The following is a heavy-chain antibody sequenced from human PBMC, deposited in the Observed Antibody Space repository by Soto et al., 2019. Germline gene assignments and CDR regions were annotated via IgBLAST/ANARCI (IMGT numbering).Heavy chain of an antibody. CDR1: GFSFSDYY. V-gene: IGHV3-11*06. CDR3: VRLEAPGYYYGMDV. Sequence: EGSLRLSCAASGFSFSDYYMTWIRQAPGKGLEWVSYITTDSYRKYADSVEGRFTISRDNAKNSLYLQMNSLRVEDTAVYYCVRLEAPGYYYGMDVWGQGTTVTVSS. J-gene: IGHJ6*02. CDR2: ITTDSYR.